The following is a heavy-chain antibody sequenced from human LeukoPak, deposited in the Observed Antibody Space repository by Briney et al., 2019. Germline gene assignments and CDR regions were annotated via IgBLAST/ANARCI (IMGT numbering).Heavy chain of an antibody. J-gene: IGHJ6*03. Sequence: SETLPLTCAVYGGSFSGYYWSWIRQPPGKGLEWIGEINHSGSTNYNPSLKSRVTISVDTSKNQFSLKLSSVTAADTAVYYCARYVYDSSGYYYYYYYMDVWGKGTRVPVSS. CDR2: INHSGST. D-gene: IGHD3-22*01. CDR3: ARYVYDSSGYYYYYYYMDV. V-gene: IGHV4-34*01. CDR1: GGSFSGYY.